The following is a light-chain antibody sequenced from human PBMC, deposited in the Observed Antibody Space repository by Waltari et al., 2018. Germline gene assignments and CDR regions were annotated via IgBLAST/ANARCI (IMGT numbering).Light chain of an antibody. J-gene: IGKJ4*01. V-gene: IGKV1-5*03. CDR3: QHGNTFPLT. Sequence: DTQLTKPLSTLSASLGDRDTFTCRASQSINSWLAWYQQKPGKAPKLLIYKASNLDSGVPSRFSGSGSGTEFTVTISSLQPDDLATYYCQHGNTFPLTFGGGTKVEIK. CDR1: QSINSW. CDR2: KAS.